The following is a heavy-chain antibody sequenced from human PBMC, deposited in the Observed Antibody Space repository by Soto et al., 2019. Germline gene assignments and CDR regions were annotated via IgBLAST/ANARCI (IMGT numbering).Heavy chain of an antibody. J-gene: IGHJ4*02. Sequence: LSLTCTVPGGSISNYYWSWIRQPPGKGLEWIGYIYYGGRTNYNPSLKSRVAISVDTSKNQISLKLSSMTAADTAVYYCARSSNRDVYWGQGTLVTVSS. CDR2: IYYGGRT. D-gene: IGHD7-27*01. CDR1: GGSISNYY. CDR3: ARSSNRDVY. V-gene: IGHV4-59*01.